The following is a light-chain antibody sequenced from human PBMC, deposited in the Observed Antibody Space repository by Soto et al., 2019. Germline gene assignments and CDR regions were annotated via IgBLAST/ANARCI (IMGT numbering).Light chain of an antibody. Sequence: QSALTQPASVSGSPGQSITISCTGTSSDVGSYNLVSWYQQHSGKAPKLMIYEGSKRPSGVSNRFSGSKSGNTASLTISGLQAEDEADYYCCSYAGILVFGGGTKLTVL. CDR2: EGS. CDR3: CSYAGILV. CDR1: SSDVGSYNL. J-gene: IGLJ2*01. V-gene: IGLV2-23*01.